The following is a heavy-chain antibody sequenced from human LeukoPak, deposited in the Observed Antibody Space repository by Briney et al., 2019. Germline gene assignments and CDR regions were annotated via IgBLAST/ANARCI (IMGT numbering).Heavy chain of an antibody. CDR3: ASIAAQDY. CDR2: ISGSGSST. CDR1: GFTFSSYD. Sequence: PGGSLRLSCAASGFTFSSYDMSWVRQAPGKGLEWVSDISGSGSSTYYADSVKGRFTISRDNAKNTLYLQMNSLRAEDTAVYYCASIAAQDYWGQGTLVTVSS. D-gene: IGHD6-6*01. J-gene: IGHJ4*02. V-gene: IGHV3-23*01.